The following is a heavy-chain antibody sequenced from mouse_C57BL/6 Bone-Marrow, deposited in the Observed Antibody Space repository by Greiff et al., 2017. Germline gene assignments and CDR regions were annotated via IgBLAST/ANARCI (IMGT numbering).Heavy chain of an antibody. CDR1: GYTFTSYG. Sequence: VQLQQSGAELARPGASVKLSCKASGYTFTSYGISWVKQRTGQGLEWIGEIYPRSGNNYYNEKFKGKATLTADKSSSTAYMELRSLTSEDSAVYFCARWAYWGQGTLVTVSA. V-gene: IGHV1-81*01. J-gene: IGHJ3*01. CDR3: ARWAY. CDR2: IYPRSGNN.